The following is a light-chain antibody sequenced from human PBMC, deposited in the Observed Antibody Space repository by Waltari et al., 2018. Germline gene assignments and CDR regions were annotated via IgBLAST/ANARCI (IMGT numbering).Light chain of an antibody. CDR1: AFPKRY. J-gene: IGLJ2*01. V-gene: IGLV3-25*03. CDR3: QSTDTSDSVV. CDR2: KDS. Sequence: SYELTQPPSVSVSPGQTARITCSGDAFPKRYAPWYQHKPGQAPVMVIYKDSERPSGIPERFSGSSSGTTVTLTITGVQAEDEADYHCQSTDTSDSVVFGGGTKLTVL.